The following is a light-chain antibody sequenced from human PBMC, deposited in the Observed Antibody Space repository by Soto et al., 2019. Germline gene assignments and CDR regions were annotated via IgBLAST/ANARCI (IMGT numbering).Light chain of an antibody. CDR2: KAS. J-gene: IGKJ1*01. V-gene: IGKV1-5*03. CDR3: QQYNSYSRT. Sequence: DIQMTQSPSTLSASVGYRVTITCRASQSINNWLAWYQQKPGKAPKLLIYKASALDSGVPTRFSGSGSGTEFTLTISSLQPDDFATYYCQQYNSYSRTFGQGTTVDIK. CDR1: QSINNW.